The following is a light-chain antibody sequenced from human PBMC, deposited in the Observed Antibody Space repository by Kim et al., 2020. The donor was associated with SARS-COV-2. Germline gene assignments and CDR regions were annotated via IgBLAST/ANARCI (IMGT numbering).Light chain of an antibody. CDR3: QEHNNWPYT. Sequence: EIVLTQSPVTLSVSPGERVTLSCRASQSVSSKLIWYQQKRGQAPRLLIFGASTRATGIPARFSGSGSGTEFTLTISSLQSEDFAVYYCQEHNNWPYTFGQGTKLEIK. CDR2: GAS. V-gene: IGKV3-15*01. CDR1: QSVSSK. J-gene: IGKJ2*01.